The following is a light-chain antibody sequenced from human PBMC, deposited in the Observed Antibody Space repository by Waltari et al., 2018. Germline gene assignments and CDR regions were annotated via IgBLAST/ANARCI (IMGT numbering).Light chain of an antibody. CDR2: DAS. V-gene: IGKV1-33*01. CDR3: QRYDNLPVFA. CDR1: QDISNY. J-gene: IGKJ3*01. Sequence: IQLTQSPPYLSASVGDRITITCQASQDISNYLNWYQQKPGKAPKLLISDASNLETGVPSRFSGSQSATYFTLTISNLQPEDIATYYCQRYDNLPVFAFGPRTKVNIK.